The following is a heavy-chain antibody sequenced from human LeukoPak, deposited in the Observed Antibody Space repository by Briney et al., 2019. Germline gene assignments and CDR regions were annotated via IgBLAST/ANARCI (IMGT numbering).Heavy chain of an antibody. J-gene: IGHJ4*02. Sequence: PSETLSLTCSVSGGSFSSSSYYWGWIRQPPGKGLEWLVSISYSGTTFYNPSLKGRVTISVDTSKNQFSLKVSSVTAADTAVYYCARRAYYDILTGYIDYWGQGTLVTVSS. V-gene: IGHV4-39*01. CDR1: GGSFSSSSYY. D-gene: IGHD3-9*01. CDR2: ISYSGTT. CDR3: ARRAYYDILTGYIDY.